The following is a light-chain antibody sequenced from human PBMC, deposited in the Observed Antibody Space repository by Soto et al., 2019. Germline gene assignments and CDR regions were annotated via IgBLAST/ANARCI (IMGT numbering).Light chain of an antibody. CDR1: QDISNY. V-gene: IGKV1-33*01. CDR2: DAS. Sequence: DIRMTQSPSSLSASVGDRVTITCQASQDISNYLNWYQQKPGKAPKLLIYDASNLETGVPSRFSGSGSGTDFTFTISSLQPEDIATYYCQQYDNLHLFTFGPGTKVDIK. J-gene: IGKJ3*01. CDR3: QQYDNLHLFT.